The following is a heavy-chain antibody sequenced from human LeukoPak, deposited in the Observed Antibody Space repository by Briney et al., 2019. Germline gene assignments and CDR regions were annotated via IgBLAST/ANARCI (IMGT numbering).Heavy chain of an antibody. CDR2: IYYSGST. D-gene: IGHD5-18*01. J-gene: IGHJ4*02. V-gene: IGHV4-39*07. Sequence: SETLSLTCTVSGGSISSSSYYWGWIRQPPGKGLEWIGSIYYSGSTYYNPSLKSRVTISVGTSKNQFSLKLSSVTAADTAVYYCARVQLWLPLDDYWGQGTLVTVSS. CDR1: GGSISSSSYY. CDR3: ARVQLWLPLDDY.